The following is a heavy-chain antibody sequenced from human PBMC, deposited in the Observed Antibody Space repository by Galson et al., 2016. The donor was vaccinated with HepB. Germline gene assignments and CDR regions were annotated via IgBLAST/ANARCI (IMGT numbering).Heavy chain of an antibody. Sequence: SETLSLTCTVSGDSISSRTYYWDWIRQPPGKGLEWIGSIYYSGSTYYNPSLRSRVTISVDTSKNQFSLKLSSVTAADTAVYYCARDREYSSSIIDYWGQGTLVTVSS. CDR2: IYYSGST. CDR3: ARDREYSSSIIDY. V-gene: IGHV4-39*07. J-gene: IGHJ4*02. CDR1: GDSISSRTYY. D-gene: IGHD6-6*01.